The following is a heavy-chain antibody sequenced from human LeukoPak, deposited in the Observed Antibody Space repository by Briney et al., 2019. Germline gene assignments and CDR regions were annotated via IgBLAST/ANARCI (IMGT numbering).Heavy chain of an antibody. V-gene: IGHV4-59*08. D-gene: IGHD4-23*01. CDR1: GGSISTYY. CDR2: IYYTGST. CDR3: ARSYYGGSHQYYFDY. J-gene: IGHJ4*02. Sequence: KPSETLSLTCTVSGGSISTYYWSWIRQPPGKGLELIGYIYYTGSTNYNPSLESRVTISVDTSKNQFSLKLSSVTAADTAVYYCARSYYGGSHQYYFDYWGQGTLVTVSS.